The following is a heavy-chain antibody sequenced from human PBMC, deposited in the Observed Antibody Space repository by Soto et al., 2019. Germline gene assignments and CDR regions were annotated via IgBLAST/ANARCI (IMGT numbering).Heavy chain of an antibody. D-gene: IGHD3-10*01. CDR2: INAGNGNT. CDR1: GYTFTSYA. CDR3: ARSPAPMVVRQSDSLNWFDT. V-gene: IGHV1-3*01. Sequence: GASVKVSCKASGYTFTSYAMHWVRQAPGQRLEWMGWINAGNGNTKYSQKFQGRVTITRDTSASTAYMELSSLRSEDTAVYYCARSPAPMVVRQSDSLNWFDTWGQGTLVTVSS. J-gene: IGHJ5*02.